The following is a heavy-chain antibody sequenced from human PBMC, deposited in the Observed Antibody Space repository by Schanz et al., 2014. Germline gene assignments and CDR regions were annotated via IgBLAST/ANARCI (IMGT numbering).Heavy chain of an antibody. CDR1: GITFSSHS. Sequence: EVQLLESGGGLVQPGGSLRLSCAASGITFSSHSFNWVRQAPGKGLEWVSAMNESHSTIYYADSVRGRFTISRDNAENTLFLQMNSLRAEDTAVYYCARKVVATIGGYYDNWGQGALVIVSP. CDR3: ARKVVATIGGYYDN. V-gene: IGHV3-23*01. J-gene: IGHJ4*02. CDR2: MNESHSTI. D-gene: IGHD5-12*01.